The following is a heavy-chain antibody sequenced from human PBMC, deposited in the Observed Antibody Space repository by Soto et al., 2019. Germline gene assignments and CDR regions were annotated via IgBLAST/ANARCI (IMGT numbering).Heavy chain of an antibody. J-gene: IGHJ3*02. CDR2: INHSGSA. V-gene: IGHV4-34*01. D-gene: IGHD3-9*01. CDR1: GESFSRHI. Sequence: SETLSLTCAVYGESFSRHIWTWIRQTPGKGLQWIGQINHSGSASHNPSLKSRVTISLHTSKNQFSLELSSVTAADTAVYFCAASYYGILTGHFAFDIWGHGTMVTVS. CDR3: AASYYGILTGHFAFDI.